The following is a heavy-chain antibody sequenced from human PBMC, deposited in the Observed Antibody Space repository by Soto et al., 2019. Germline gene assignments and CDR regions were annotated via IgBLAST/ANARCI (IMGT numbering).Heavy chain of an antibody. D-gene: IGHD1-20*01. CDR1: GFTVSSYY. CDR3: ARGLGREYQDNRNYFHLDY. V-gene: IGHV3-53*01. J-gene: IGHJ4*02. CDR2: LYPNGRA. Sequence: PGGSLRLSCAASGFTVSSYYLTWVRQSPGEGLKWVSVLYPNGRAFYADSVKGRFTISTDNSQNSVYLLMNTLRAEDTAIYYCARGLGREYQDNRNYFHLDYWGQGTLVTVS.